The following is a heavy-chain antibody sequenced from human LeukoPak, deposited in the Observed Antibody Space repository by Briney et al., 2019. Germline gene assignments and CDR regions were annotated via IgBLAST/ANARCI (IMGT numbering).Heavy chain of an antibody. Sequence: SETLSLTCTVSGYSISSGYYWGWIRQPPGKGLEWIGSIYHSGSTYYNPSLKSRVTISVDTSKNQFSLKLSSVTAADTAVYYCARVTAAGIFYYWGQGTLVTVSS. V-gene: IGHV4-38-2*02. CDR2: IYHSGST. CDR3: ARVTAAGIFYY. CDR1: GYSISSGYY. J-gene: IGHJ4*02. D-gene: IGHD6-13*01.